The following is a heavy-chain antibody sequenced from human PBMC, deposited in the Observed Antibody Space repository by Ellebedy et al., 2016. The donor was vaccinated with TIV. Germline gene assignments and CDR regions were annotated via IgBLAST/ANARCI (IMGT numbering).Heavy chain of an antibody. J-gene: IGHJ4*02. D-gene: IGHD1-1*01. CDR3: ARATRETTSKTGGYFFDV. V-gene: IGHV3-11*06. CDR1: GFTFNDYA. CDR2: IASSSGHT. Sequence: PGGSLRLSCAASGFTFNDYAMHWIRQTPGKGLEWVSLIASSSGHTRNADSVKGRFIISRDNAYKSLHLQMNSLRPDDTAVYYCARATRETTSKTGGYFFDVWGQGTLVTVSS.